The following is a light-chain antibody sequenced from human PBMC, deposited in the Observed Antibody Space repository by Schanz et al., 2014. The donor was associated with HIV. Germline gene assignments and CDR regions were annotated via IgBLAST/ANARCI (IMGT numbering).Light chain of an antibody. Sequence: QSVLTQPPSMSAAPGQRVTISCSGGILNVGDTYVSWYQQFPGTAPKLLIYSNNQRPSGVPDRFSGSKSGTSASLAISGLQAEDEADYYCCSFAGTIWVFGGGTKLTVL. V-gene: IGLV1-47*02. CDR2: SNN. CDR3: CSFAGTIWV. J-gene: IGLJ3*02. CDR1: ILNVGDTY.